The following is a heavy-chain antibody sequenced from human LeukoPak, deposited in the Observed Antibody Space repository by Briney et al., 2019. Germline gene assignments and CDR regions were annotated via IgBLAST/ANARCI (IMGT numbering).Heavy chain of an antibody. CDR1: GFTFTTYS. CDR2: ISSSGSTI. V-gene: IGHV3-48*04. D-gene: IGHD2-21*02. CDR3: AREVTYYYYYMDV. Sequence: GGSLRLSCEASGFTFTTYSMTWVRQAPGKGLEWVSYISSSGSTIYYADSVKGRFTISRDNAENSLSLQMNSLRAEDTAVYYCAREVTYYYYYMDVWGKGTTVTVSS. J-gene: IGHJ6*03.